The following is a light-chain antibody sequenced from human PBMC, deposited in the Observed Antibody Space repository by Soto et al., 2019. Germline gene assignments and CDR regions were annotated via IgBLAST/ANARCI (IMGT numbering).Light chain of an antibody. V-gene: IGKV3-20*01. Sequence: EGVLAQAPGTLSLSPGERATLSCRASQIINTSYLAWYQQKPGQAPRLLISGASIRATGIPDRFSGSGSGTDFTLTISRLEPEDFAVYYCQQYGPSRTFGQGTKVDIK. CDR1: QIINTSY. CDR2: GAS. CDR3: QQYGPSRT. J-gene: IGKJ1*01.